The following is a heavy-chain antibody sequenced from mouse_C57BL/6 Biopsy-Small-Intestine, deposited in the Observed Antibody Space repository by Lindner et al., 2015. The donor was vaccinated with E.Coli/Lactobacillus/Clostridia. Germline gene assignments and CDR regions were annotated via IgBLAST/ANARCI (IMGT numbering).Heavy chain of an antibody. J-gene: IGHJ4*01. Sequence: VQLQESGAELVRPGASVKLSCTASGFNIKDDYMHWVKQRPEQGLEWIGWIDPENGDTEYASKFQGKATITADTSSNTAYLRLSSLTSEDTAVYYCTTDWDYAMDYWGQGTSVTVSS. CDR2: IDPENGDT. V-gene: IGHV14-4*01. D-gene: IGHD4-1*01. CDR3: TTDWDYAMDY. CDR1: GFNIKDDY.